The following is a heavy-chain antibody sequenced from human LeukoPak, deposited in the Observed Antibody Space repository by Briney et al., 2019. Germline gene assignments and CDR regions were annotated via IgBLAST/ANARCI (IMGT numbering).Heavy chain of an antibody. CDR2: ISYDGSNK. CDR3: ANGGWFGELSIDY. Sequence: GGSLRLSCVASGFIFSDHYMDWVRQAPGKGLEWVAVISYDGSNKYYADSVKGRFTISRDNSKNTLYLQMNSLRAEDTAVYYCANGGWFGELSIDYWGQGTLVTVSS. CDR1: GFIFSDHY. D-gene: IGHD3-10*01. V-gene: IGHV3-30*18. J-gene: IGHJ4*02.